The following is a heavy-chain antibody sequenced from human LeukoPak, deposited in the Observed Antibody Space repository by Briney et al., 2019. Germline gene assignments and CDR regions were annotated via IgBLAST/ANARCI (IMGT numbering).Heavy chain of an antibody. D-gene: IGHD3-3*01. V-gene: IGHV1-18*01. CDR1: GYTFTSYG. CDR2: ISAYNGNT. J-gene: IGHJ6*02. CDR3: ARDRRVDYDFWSGYYTPCYYGMDV. Sequence: ASVKVSCKASGYTFTSYGISWVRQAPGQGLEWMGWISAYNGNTNYAQKLQGRVTMTTDTSTSTAYMELRSLRSDDTAVYYCARDRRVDYDFWSGYYTPCYYGMDVWGQGTTVTVSS.